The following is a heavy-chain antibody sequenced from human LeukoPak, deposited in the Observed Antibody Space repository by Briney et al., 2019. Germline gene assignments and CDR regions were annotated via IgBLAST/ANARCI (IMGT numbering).Heavy chain of an antibody. CDR3: AKAKVAPSGI. V-gene: IGHV3-23*01. CDR1: GFTFNNYA. J-gene: IGHJ4*02. D-gene: IGHD1-26*01. Sequence: PGGSLRLSCAASGFTFNNYAMNWVRQAPGKGPEWVSAISGSAGSTYYADSVKGRFTISRDNSKNRLYLQMNSLRADDTAVYYCAKAKVAPSGIWGQGTLVTVSS. CDR2: ISGSAGST.